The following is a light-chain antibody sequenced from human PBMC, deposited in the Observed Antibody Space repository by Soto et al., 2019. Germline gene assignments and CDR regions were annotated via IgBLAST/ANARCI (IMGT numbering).Light chain of an antibody. CDR3: QVWDGSSDHYV. Sequence: LTQPPSVSVAPGQTARITCGGDNIGSDSVHWYQQKPGQAPLLVVYDDSDRPSGIPERFSGFSYGNTATLTISRVEAGDEADYYCQVWDGSSDHYVFGTGTKV. V-gene: IGLV3-21*02. J-gene: IGLJ1*01. CDR1: NIGSDS. CDR2: DDS.